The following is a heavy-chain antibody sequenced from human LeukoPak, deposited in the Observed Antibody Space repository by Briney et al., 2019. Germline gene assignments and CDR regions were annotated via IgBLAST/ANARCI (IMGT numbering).Heavy chain of an antibody. V-gene: IGHV1-2*06. Sequence: ASVKVSCKASGYTFTGYYMHWVRQAPGQGLEWMGRINPNSGGTNYAQKFQGRVTMTRDTSISTAYMELSRLRSDDTAVYYCARDLYSSGWSLADYWGQGTLVTVSS. CDR1: GYTFTGYY. J-gene: IGHJ4*02. CDR2: INPNSGGT. CDR3: ARDLYSSGWSLADY. D-gene: IGHD6-19*01.